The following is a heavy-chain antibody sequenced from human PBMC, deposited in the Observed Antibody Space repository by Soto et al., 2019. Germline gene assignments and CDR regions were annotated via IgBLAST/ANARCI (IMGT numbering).Heavy chain of an antibody. CDR3: TRDASRDSSARGWFDP. CDR1: GFTFRSFS. CDR2: ISSNSAYI. Sequence: GGSLRLSCAASGFTFRSFSMNWVRQSPGKGLEWVSTISSNSAYIYYTDALRGRFTISRDNAKNSLHLQMNSLRAEDTAVYYCTRDASRDSSARGWFDPWGPGTLVTVSS. J-gene: IGHJ5*02. V-gene: IGHV3-21*01. D-gene: IGHD6-13*01.